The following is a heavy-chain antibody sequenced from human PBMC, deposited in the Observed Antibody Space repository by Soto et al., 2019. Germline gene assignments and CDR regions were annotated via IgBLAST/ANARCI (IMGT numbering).Heavy chain of an antibody. CDR1: GFTFSSYA. D-gene: IGHD6-6*01. CDR2: ISYDGSNK. J-gene: IGHJ4*02. Sequence: PGGSLRLSCAASGFTFSSYAMHWVRQAPGKGLEWVAVISYDGSNKYYADSVKGRFTISRDNSKNTLYLQMNSLRAEDTAVYYCARGPSSIEYSSSLDYWGQGTLVTVSS. CDR3: ARGPSSIEYSSSLDY. V-gene: IGHV3-30-3*01.